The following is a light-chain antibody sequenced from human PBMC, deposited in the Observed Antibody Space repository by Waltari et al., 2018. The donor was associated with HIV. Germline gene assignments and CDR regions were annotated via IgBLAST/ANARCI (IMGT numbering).Light chain of an antibody. J-gene: IGLJ2*01. CDR2: KNN. CDR3: AAWDDSLRGHVV. Sequence: SVLTQPPSASAPPAQRVTISCSGTRSNIGSHFVFWYQQFPGTAPKLLMYKNNKRFSGVPVRFSGSKSGTSASLAMSGLRSEDEAVDYCAAWDDSLRGHVVFGGGTNLTV. V-gene: IGLV1-47*01. CDR1: RSNIGSHF.